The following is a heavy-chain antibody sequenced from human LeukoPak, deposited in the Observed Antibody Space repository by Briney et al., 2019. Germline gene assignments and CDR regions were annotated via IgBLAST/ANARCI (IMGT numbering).Heavy chain of an antibody. CDR3: AKDALSGWYGYSDY. D-gene: IGHD6-19*01. CDR2: ISGSGSSA. Sequence: PGGSLRLSCAASGFTFSSYWMHWVRQAPGKGLEWVSSISGSGSSAYYADSVKGRFTISRDNSKNTLFLQMNSLRAEDTAVYHCAKDALSGWYGYSDYWGQGALVTVSS. J-gene: IGHJ4*02. CDR1: GFTFSSYW. V-gene: IGHV3-23*01.